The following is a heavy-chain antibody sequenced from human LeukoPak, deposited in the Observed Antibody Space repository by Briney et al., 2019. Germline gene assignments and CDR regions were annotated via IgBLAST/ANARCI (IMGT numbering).Heavy chain of an antibody. Sequence: GGSLRLSCAASGFTFSSYAMHWVRQAPGKGLEWVAAISYDGSNKYYADSVKGRFTISRDNSKNTLYLQMNSLRAEDTAVYYCASALGYCSGGSCRDYWGQGTLVTVSS. CDR2: ISYDGSNK. CDR1: GFTFSSYA. J-gene: IGHJ4*02. V-gene: IGHV3-30-3*01. CDR3: ASALGYCSGGSCRDY. D-gene: IGHD2-15*01.